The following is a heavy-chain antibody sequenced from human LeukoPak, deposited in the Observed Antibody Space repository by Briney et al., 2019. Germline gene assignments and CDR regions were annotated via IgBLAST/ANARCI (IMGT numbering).Heavy chain of an antibody. J-gene: IGHJ4*02. CDR1: GGSISSSSYY. CDR3: ASLNLAVALDY. V-gene: IGHV4-39*01. CDR2: IYYSGST. Sequence: PSETLSLTCTVSGGSISSSSYYWGWIRQPPGKGLEWIGSIYYSGSTYYNPSLKSRVTISVDTSKNQFSLKLSSVTAADTAVYYCASLNLAVALDYWGQGTLVTVSS. D-gene: IGHD6-19*01.